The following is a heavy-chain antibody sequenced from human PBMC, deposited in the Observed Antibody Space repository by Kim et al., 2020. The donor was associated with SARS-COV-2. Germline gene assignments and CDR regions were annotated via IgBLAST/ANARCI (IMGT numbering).Heavy chain of an antibody. V-gene: IGHV1-69*13. D-gene: IGHD3-16*02. CDR3: ARGGWDNIWGSYRCNYFDY. CDR2: IIPIFGTA. J-gene: IGHJ4*02. CDR1: GGTFSSYA. Sequence: SVKVSCKASGGTFSSYAISWVRQAPGQGLAWMGGIIPIFGTANYAQKFQGRVTITADEATSTAYMELSSLRSEDTAVYYCARGGWDNIWGSYRCNYFDYWGQGTLVTVSS.